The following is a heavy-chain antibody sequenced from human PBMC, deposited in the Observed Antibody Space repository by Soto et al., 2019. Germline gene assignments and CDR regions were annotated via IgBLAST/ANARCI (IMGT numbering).Heavy chain of an antibody. CDR3: ARYPALGQQLVPIDY. V-gene: IGHV3-23*01. J-gene: IGHJ4*02. D-gene: IGHD6-13*01. CDR2: ISGSGGST. Sequence: PGGSLRLSCAASGFTFSSYAMSWVRQAPGKGLEWVSAISGSGGSTYYADSVKGRFTISRDNSKNTLYLQMNSLRAEDTAVYYCARYPALGQQLVPIDYWGQGTLVTVSS. CDR1: GFTFSSYA.